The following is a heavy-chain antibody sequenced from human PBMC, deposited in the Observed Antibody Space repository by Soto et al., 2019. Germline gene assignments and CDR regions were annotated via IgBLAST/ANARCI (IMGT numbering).Heavy chain of an antibody. Sequence: SETLSLTCTVSGGSISSTTSYWSWIRQHPGKGLEWIGYIYYSGSTYYNPSLKSRVIISLDTSENQFSLNLSSVTAADTAVYYCAREGGYGIDSWGPGTLVTVST. V-gene: IGHV4-31*03. CDR2: IYYSGST. CDR3: AREGGYGIDS. J-gene: IGHJ4*02. CDR1: GGSISSTTSY. D-gene: IGHD6-13*01.